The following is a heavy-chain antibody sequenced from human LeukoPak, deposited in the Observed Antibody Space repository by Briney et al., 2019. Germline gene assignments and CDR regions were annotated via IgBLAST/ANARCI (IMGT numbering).Heavy chain of an antibody. CDR3: ARNGDYSLDP. CDR2: TLHSGST. V-gene: IGHV4-34*12. J-gene: IGHJ5*02. CDR1: GGSFSGYY. D-gene: IGHD4-17*01. Sequence: TSETLSLTCAVYGGSFSGYYWSWIRQPPGKGLEWIGETLHSGSTSYNPSLQSRVTMSINTSKSQFSLRLTSVTAADTAIYYCARNGDYSLDPWGQGTLVTVSS.